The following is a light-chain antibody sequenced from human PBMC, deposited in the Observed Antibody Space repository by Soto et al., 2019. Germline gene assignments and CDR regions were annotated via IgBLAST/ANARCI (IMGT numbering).Light chain of an antibody. CDR1: QGISSY. J-gene: IGKJ1*01. Sequence: DIQLTQSPSFLSASVGDRVTITCRASQGISSYLAWYQQKLGKAPKLLIYGASTLQSGVPSRFSGSGSGTEFTLTISSLQPEYFATYYCQQLNSYPRTFGQGTKVDIK. CDR3: QQLNSYPRT. V-gene: IGKV1-9*01. CDR2: GAS.